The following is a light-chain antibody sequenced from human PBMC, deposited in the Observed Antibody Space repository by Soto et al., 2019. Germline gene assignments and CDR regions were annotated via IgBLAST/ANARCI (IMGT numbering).Light chain of an antibody. CDR1: QRVSRN. V-gene: IGKV3-15*01. CDR3: QQYNNWPRA. J-gene: IGKJ2*01. Sequence: EIGITQSQPTLPFSPGEKPTSSCRPSQRVSRNLAWYQQKPGQAPRLLIYGASTRATGIPARFSGSGSGTEFTLTISSLQSEDFAVYYCQQYNNWPRAFGQGTKLEIK. CDR2: GAS.